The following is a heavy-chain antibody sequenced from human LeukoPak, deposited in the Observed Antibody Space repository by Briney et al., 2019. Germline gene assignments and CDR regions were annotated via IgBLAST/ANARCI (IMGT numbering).Heavy chain of an antibody. J-gene: IGHJ6*02. V-gene: IGHV3-30*18. Sequence: GGSLRLSCAASGFTFSSYGMHWVRQAPGKGLEWVAVISYDGTNKYFADSVKGRFTISRDNSKNTLYLQMNSLRAEDTAAYYCAKDRGGIVAVGIGGDGMDVWGQGTTVTVSS. D-gene: IGHD6-13*01. CDR1: GFTFSSYG. CDR3: AKDRGGIVAVGIGGDGMDV. CDR2: ISYDGTNK.